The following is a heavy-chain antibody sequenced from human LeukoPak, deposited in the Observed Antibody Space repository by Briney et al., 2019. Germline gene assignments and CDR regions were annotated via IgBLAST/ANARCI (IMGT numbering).Heavy chain of an antibody. J-gene: IGHJ4*02. Sequence: GGSLRLSYAASGFTFSSSSMNWVRQAPEKGLEWVSYISTSGGTIYYADSVKGRFTISRDNAKNSLYLQMDSLRAEDTAVYYCARHIPFDCWGQGTLVTVSS. D-gene: IGHD2-21*01. V-gene: IGHV3-48*01. CDR3: ARHIPFDC. CDR1: GFTFSSSS. CDR2: ISTSGGTI.